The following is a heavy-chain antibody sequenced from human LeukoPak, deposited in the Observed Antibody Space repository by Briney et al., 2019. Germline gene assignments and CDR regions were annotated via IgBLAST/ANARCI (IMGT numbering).Heavy chain of an antibody. Sequence: ASVKVSCKASGYTFTSYGISWGRQAPGQGLEWMGWISAYNGNTNYAQKLQGRVTMTTDTSTSTAYMELRSLGSDDTAVYSCARDYYDSSGYQPMDVWGQGTTVTVSS. D-gene: IGHD3-22*01. CDR1: GYTFTSYG. V-gene: IGHV1-18*01. CDR3: ARDYYDSSGYQPMDV. J-gene: IGHJ6*02. CDR2: ISAYNGNT.